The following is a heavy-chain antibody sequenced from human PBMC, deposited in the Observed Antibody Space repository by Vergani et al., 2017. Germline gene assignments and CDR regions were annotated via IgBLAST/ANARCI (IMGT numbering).Heavy chain of an antibody. V-gene: IGHV3-23*01. Sequence: EVQLLQSGGGVIQPGGSVRLSCAASGFTFSACPMTWVRQAPGKGLEWVSAISARYPSTYYADSVKGRFTISRDNSKNMLYLQMNSLRAEDTAVYYCASLSYDTTPYLQGGYDCWGQGTLGSVSS. CDR1: GFTFSACP. J-gene: IGHJ4*02. CDR3: ASLSYDTTPYLQGGYDC. CDR2: ISARYPST. D-gene: IGHD3-22*01.